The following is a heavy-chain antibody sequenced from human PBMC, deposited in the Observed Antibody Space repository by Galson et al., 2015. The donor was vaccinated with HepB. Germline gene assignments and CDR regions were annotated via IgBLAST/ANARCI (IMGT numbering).Heavy chain of an antibody. D-gene: IGHD4-23*01. CDR1: GYTFINYD. CDR3: PRVVRAGAPYFDY. CDR2: ISPSNGNT. Sequence: SVKVSCKGSGYTFINYDISWVRQAPGQGLEWMGWISPSNGNTNYAQKFQGRVIMTTDTSTNTAYMELRSLRSDDTAMYYCPRVVRAGAPYFDYWGQGTLVSVSS. J-gene: IGHJ4*02. V-gene: IGHV1-18*01.